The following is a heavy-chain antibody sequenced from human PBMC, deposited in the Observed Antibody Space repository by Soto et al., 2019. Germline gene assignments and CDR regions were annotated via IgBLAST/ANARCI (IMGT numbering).Heavy chain of an antibody. CDR2: IYYSGST. Sequence: SETLSLTCTVSGGSISSYYWSWIRQPPGKGLEWIGYIYYSGSTNYNPSLKSRVTISVDTSKNQFSLKLTSVTAADTAVYYCARDYGYSYGYNLDHWGQGTLVTVSS. J-gene: IGHJ4*02. V-gene: IGHV4-59*01. CDR1: GGSISSYY. CDR3: ARDYGYSYGYNLDH. D-gene: IGHD5-18*01.